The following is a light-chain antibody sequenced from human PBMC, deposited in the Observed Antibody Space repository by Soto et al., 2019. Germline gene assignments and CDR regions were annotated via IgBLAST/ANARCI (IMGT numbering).Light chain of an antibody. V-gene: IGLV2-23*01. Sequence: QSALTQPASVSGSPGQSITISCTGTSSDVGSYNLVSWYQQHPGKAPKLMIYEGSKRPSGVSNRFSGSKSGNTASPTISGLQAEDESDYYCCSYAGSSTVFGGGTQLTVL. CDR2: EGS. J-gene: IGLJ2*01. CDR1: SSDVGSYNL. CDR3: CSYAGSSTV.